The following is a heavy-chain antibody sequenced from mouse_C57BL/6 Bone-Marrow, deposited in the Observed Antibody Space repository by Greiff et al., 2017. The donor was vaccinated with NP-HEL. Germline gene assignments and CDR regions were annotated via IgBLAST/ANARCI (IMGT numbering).Heavy chain of an antibody. D-gene: IGHD3-2*02. CDR3: ARGSAYAFDY. Sequence: QVQLQQPGTELVKPGASVKLSCKASGYTFTSYCMHWLKQRPGQGLEWIGNINPNNGGTNDIEKFKTKATLTVDTSSSTAYLQLSSLTSEDSAVYYGARGSAYAFDYWGQGTALTVSS. J-gene: IGHJ2*01. CDR1: GYTFTSYC. V-gene: IGHV1-53*01. CDR2: INPNNGGT.